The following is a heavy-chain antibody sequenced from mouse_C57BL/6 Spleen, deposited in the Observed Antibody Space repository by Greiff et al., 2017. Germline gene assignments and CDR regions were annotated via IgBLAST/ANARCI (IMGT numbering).Heavy chain of an antibody. CDR2: IYPGDGDT. Sequence: QVQLQQSGAELVKPGASVKISCKASGYAFSSYWMNWVKQRPGKGLEWIGQIYPGDGDTNYNGKFKGKATLTADKSSSTVYMQLSSLTSADSAFYFCAREDNRSSRYAMDYWGQGTSVTVSS. CDR1: GYAFSSYW. D-gene: IGHD1-1*01. V-gene: IGHV1-80*01. J-gene: IGHJ4*01. CDR3: AREDNRSSRYAMDY.